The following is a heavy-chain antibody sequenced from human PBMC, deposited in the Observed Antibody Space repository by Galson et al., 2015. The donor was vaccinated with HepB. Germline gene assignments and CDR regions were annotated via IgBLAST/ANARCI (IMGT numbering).Heavy chain of an antibody. CDR3: ATIRAHYELVWFGESPFDY. V-gene: IGHV3-21*01. CDR1: GFNFSTYR. Sequence: SLRLSCAASGFNFSTYRMTWVRQAPGKGLEWVSSISSRSSYIYYADSVKGRFTISRDNAKNSLYLQMNSLRAEDTAVYYCATIRAHYELVWFGESPFDYWGQGTLVTVSS. CDR2: ISSRSSYI. J-gene: IGHJ4*02. D-gene: IGHD3-10*01.